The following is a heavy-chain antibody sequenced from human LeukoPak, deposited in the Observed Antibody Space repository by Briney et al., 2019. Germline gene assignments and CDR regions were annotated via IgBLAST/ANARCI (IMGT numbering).Heavy chain of an antibody. V-gene: IGHV4-30-4*01. CDR3: AVTVTRDWYFDL. CDR1: GGCISSGDYY. Sequence: SQTLSLTCTVSGGCISSGDYYWSWIRQPPGKGLEWIGCIYYSGSTYYNPSLKSRVTISVDTSKNQFSLKLSSVTAADTAVYYCAVTVTRDWYFDLWGRGTLVTVSS. J-gene: IGHJ2*01. D-gene: IGHD4-17*01. CDR2: IYYSGST.